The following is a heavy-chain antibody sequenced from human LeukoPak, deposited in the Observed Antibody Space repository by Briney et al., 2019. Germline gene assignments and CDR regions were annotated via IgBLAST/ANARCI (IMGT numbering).Heavy chain of an antibody. V-gene: IGHV1-46*01. CDR3: ARVYSSGYYYRSYYFDY. CDR1: GYIFTSYS. J-gene: IGHJ4*02. D-gene: IGHD3-22*01. CDR2: INPSGGTT. Sequence: ASVKVSCKASGYIFTSYSMHWVRRAPGQGLEWMGIINPSGGTTNYAQKFQGRVTMTRDTSTSTVYMELSSLRSEDTAVYYCARVYSSGYYYRSYYFDYWGQGTLVTVSS.